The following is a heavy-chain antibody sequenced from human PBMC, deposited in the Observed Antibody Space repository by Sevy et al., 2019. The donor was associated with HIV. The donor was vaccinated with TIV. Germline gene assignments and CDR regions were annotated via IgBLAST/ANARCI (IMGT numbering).Heavy chain of an antibody. Sequence: GESLKISCKGSGYSFTSHWIGWVRHMPGKGLEWMGIIFPDDSETRYSPSFQGQVTFSADKSINTAYLQWGSLKASDTAMYYCATSRSGYFDSSGHYIYWGQGTLVTVSS. D-gene: IGHD3-22*01. CDR2: IFPDDSET. V-gene: IGHV5-51*01. J-gene: IGHJ4*02. CDR1: GYSFTSHW. CDR3: ATSRSGYFDSSGHYIY.